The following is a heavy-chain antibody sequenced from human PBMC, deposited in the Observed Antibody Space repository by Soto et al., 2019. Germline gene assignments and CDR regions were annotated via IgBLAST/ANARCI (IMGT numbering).Heavy chain of an antibody. J-gene: IGHJ4*02. CDR3: AKDGVQGGYSGYDIDY. CDR1: GFNFGSFA. CDR2: ISGSGGST. Sequence: WGSLRLSCAASGFNFGSFALSWVRQAPGKGLEWVSAISGSGGSTYYADSVKGRFTISRDNSKNTLYLQMNSLRAEDTAVYYCAKDGVQGGYSGYDIDYWGQGTLVTVSS. D-gene: IGHD5-12*01. V-gene: IGHV3-23*01.